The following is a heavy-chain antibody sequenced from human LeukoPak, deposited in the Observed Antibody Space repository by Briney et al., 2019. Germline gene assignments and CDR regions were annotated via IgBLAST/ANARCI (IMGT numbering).Heavy chain of an antibody. J-gene: IGHJ1*01. CDR2: IHYSGST. CDR1: GGSINIYY. Sequence: SETLSLTCTVSGGSINIYYWNWIRQPPGKGLEWLGYIHYSGSTKYNPSLKSRVTISVDTSKSEFSLKLNSVTAADTALYYCVRDYYDSSGSPARYFQHWGQGALVTVSS. V-gene: IGHV4-59*01. D-gene: IGHD3-22*01. CDR3: VRDYYDSSGSPARYFQH.